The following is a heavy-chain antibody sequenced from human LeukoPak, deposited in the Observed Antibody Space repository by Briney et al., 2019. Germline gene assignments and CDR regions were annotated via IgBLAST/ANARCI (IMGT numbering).Heavy chain of an antibody. Sequence: GGSLRLSCAASGFTFSHHNMHWVRQAPGKGLEWVSYITGSHTTIYYADSVRGRFTISRDNAKNSLYLQMNSLRVEDTAVYYCARDNSVGDVAWWFDPWGQGTLVTVSS. CDR3: ARDNSVGDVAWWFDP. J-gene: IGHJ5*02. D-gene: IGHD1-26*01. CDR2: ITGSHTTI. V-gene: IGHV3-48*01. CDR1: GFTFSHHN.